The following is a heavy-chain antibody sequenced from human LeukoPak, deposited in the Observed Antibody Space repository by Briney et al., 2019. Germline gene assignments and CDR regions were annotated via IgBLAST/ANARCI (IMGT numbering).Heavy chain of an antibody. Sequence: GGSLRLSCAASGFTFSSYGMHWVRQAPGKGLEWVAFIRYDGSNKYYADSVKGRFTISRDNSKNTLYLQMNSLRAEDAAVYYCAKDSLHIVVVPAAQPHDAFDIWGQGTMVTVSS. CDR3: AKDSLHIVVVPAAQPHDAFDI. V-gene: IGHV3-30*02. CDR1: GFTFSSYG. CDR2: IRYDGSNK. D-gene: IGHD2-2*01. J-gene: IGHJ3*02.